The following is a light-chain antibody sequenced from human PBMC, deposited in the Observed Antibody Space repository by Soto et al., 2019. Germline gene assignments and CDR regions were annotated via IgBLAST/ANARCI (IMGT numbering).Light chain of an antibody. J-gene: IGLJ2*01. CDR2: GKNNR. V-gene: IGLV1-40*01. Sequence: QAVLTQPPSVSGAPGQRVTISCTGSSSNVGAGYDVQWYQQLPGTAPKLIIYGKNNRNRPSGVPGRFSGSKSGTSASLAITGLQAEDEADYFCQSYDSSLSGVVFGGGTKLTVL. CDR1: SSNVGAGYD. CDR3: QSYDSSLSGVV.